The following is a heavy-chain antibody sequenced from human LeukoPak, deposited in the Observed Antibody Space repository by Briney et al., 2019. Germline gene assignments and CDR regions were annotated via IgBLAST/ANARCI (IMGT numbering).Heavy chain of an antibody. D-gene: IGHD6-19*01. V-gene: IGHV4-34*01. CDR3: AADSSGWYEGYGYYYYSMDV. CDR2: INHSGST. Sequence: PSETLSLTCAVYGGSFSGYYWSWIRPPPGKGLEWIGEINHSGSTNYNPSLKSRVTISVDTSKNQFSLKLSSVTAADTAVYYCAADSSGWYEGYGYYYYSMDVWGKGTTVTVSS. J-gene: IGHJ6*03. CDR1: GGSFSGYY.